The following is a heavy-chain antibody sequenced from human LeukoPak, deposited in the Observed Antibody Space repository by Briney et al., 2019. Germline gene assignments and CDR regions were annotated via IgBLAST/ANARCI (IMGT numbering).Heavy chain of an antibody. J-gene: IGHJ4*02. V-gene: IGHV4-34*01. CDR3: ARAHYYGSGSYYNRLSMDFDY. D-gene: IGHD3-10*01. CDR1: GGSFSGYY. Sequence: SETLSLTCAVYGGSFSGYYWSWIRQPPGKGLEWIGEINHSGSTNYNPSLKSRVTISVDTSKNQFSLKLSSVTAADTAVYYCARAHYYGSGSYYNRLSMDFDYWGQGTLATVSS. CDR2: INHSGST.